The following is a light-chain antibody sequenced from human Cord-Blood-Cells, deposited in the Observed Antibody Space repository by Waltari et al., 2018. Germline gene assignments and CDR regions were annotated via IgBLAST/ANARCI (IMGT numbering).Light chain of an antibody. CDR2: EVS. CDR1: SSDVGGYNY. CDR3: SSYAGSNNHVV. Sequence: SALTQPPSASGSPGQSVTISRTGTSSDVGGYNYVSWYQQHPGNAPTLMIYEVSKRPSGVPDRFSGSKSGNTASLTVSGLQAEYETDYYCSSYAGSNNHVVFGGGTKLTVL. V-gene: IGLV2-8*01. J-gene: IGLJ2*01.